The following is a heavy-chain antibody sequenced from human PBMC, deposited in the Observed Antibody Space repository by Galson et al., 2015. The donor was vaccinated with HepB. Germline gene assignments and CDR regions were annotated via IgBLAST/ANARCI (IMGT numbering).Heavy chain of an antibody. V-gene: IGHV3-11*03. D-gene: IGHD3-10*01. CDR1: GFTFSDYY. J-gene: IGHJ3*02. CDR2: ISSSSSYT. Sequence: SLRLSCAASGFTFSDYYMSWIRQAPGKGLEWVSYISSSSSYTNYADSVKGRFTISRDNAKNSLYLQMNSLRAEDTAVYYCASSTMYYYGSGSYIRDAFDIWGQGTMVTVSS. CDR3: ASSTMYYYGSGSYIRDAFDI.